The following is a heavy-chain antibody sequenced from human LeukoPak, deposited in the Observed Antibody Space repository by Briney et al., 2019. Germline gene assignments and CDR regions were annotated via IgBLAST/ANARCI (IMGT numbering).Heavy chain of an antibody. V-gene: IGHV3-21*01. CDR2: ISRASESI. CDR3: LRGDRRDY. CDR1: GFTFNTYS. Sequence: GGSLRLSCAASGFTFNTYSMSWVRQAPGKGLEWVSIISRASESIFYADSVKGRFTISRDNAKNSLYLQMNGLRAEDTAVYYCLRGDRRDYWGQGTLVTVSS. J-gene: IGHJ4*02.